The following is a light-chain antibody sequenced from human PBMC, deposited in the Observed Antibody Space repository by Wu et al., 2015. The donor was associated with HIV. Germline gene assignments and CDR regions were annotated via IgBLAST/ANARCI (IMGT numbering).Light chain of an antibody. J-gene: IGKJ1*01. CDR1: QGIINS. CDR3: QQYYSFSRT. V-gene: IGKV1-NL1*01. CDR2: AAS. Sequence: DIQMTQSPSSLSASVGDRVTITCRASQGIINSLAWYQQKPGKAPKLLLYAASRLESGVPSRFSGSGSETDYTLTISSLEPEDFATYYCQQYYSFSRTFGQGTKVEIK.